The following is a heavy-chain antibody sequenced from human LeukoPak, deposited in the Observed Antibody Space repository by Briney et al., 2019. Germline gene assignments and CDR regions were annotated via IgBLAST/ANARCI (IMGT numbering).Heavy chain of an antibody. V-gene: IGHV4-59*08. CDR2: IYYSGST. CDR3: TRHAGRLRYFDWSTWAPFDY. CDR1: GFSISSYY. J-gene: IGHJ4*02. D-gene: IGHD3-9*01. Sequence: PSETLSLTCTASGFSISSYYWSWIRQPPGKGLEWIGYIYYSGSTNYNPSLKSRVAISVDTSKNQFSLKLSSVTAADTTVYYCTRHAGRLRYFDWSTWAPFDYWGQGTLVTVSS.